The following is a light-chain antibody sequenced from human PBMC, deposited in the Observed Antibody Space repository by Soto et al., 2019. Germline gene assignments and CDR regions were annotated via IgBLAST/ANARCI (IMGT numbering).Light chain of an antibody. CDR1: SSNIGAGYD. CDR3: QSYDSSLSFV. Sequence: QSVLTQPPSVSGAPGQRVTISCTGSSSNIGAGYDVHWYQQLPGTAPRLLIYGNGNRPSGVPDRFSGSKSGTSASLAITGFQAEDEADYYCQSYDSSLSFVFGGGTKLTVL. V-gene: IGLV1-40*01. J-gene: IGLJ2*01. CDR2: GNG.